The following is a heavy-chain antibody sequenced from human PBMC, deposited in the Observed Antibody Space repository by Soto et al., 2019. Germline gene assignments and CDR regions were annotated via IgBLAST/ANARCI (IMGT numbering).Heavy chain of an antibody. CDR2: ISNNGAHT. CDR1: GFTFSNYE. J-gene: IGHJ6*03. V-gene: IGHV3-64*01. Sequence: EAQLVESGGGLVQPGGSLRLSCAASGFTFSNYEMHWVRQAPGKGLEYVSGISNNGAHTDYAKSVKGRFTISRDNSENTLYLQMGSLSAEDMALYYCARRGYGSRWPNVYMDVWGKGPKVTVSS. D-gene: IGHD6-13*01. CDR3: ARRGYGSRWPNVYMDV.